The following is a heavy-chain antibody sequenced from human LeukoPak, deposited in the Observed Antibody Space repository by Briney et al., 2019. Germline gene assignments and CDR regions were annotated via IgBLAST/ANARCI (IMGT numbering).Heavy chain of an antibody. Sequence: SETLSLTCSVSGSSISSGYWSWIRQPPGKGPEWIAYIYNSGRSNYNPSLKSRVTISLDTSKNQFSLKLSSVTAADTAVYYCAGGSGASWFDPWGQGTLVTVSS. V-gene: IGHV4-59*01. CDR1: GSSISSGY. D-gene: IGHD2-8*02. CDR3: AGGSGASWFDP. J-gene: IGHJ5*02. CDR2: IYNSGRS.